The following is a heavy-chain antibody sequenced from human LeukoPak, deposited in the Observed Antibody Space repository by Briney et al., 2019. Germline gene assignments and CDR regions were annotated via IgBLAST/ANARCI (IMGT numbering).Heavy chain of an antibody. CDR2: IYYSGST. J-gene: IGHJ5*02. Sequence: SETLSLTCTVSGGSISSYYWSWIRQPPGKGLEWIGYIYYSGSTNYNPSLKSRVTISVDTSKNQFSLKLSSVTAADTAVYYCAREMSSSFNWFDPWGQGTLATVSS. D-gene: IGHD6-13*01. V-gene: IGHV4-59*01. CDR1: GGSISSYY. CDR3: AREMSSSFNWFDP.